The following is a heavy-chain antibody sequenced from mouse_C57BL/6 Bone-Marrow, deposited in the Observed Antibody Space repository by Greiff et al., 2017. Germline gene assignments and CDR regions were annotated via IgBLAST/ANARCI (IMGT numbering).Heavy chain of an antibody. D-gene: IGHD2-4*01. CDR2: IRSKSNNYAT. J-gene: IGHJ4*01. Sequence: EVQRVESGGGLVQPKGSLKLSCAASGFSFNTYAMNWVRQASGKGLEWVARIRSKSNNYATYYADSVKDRFTISRDDSESMLYLQMNNLKTEDTAMYYCVRRDYGYWGQGTSVTVSS. CDR3: VRRDYGY. CDR1: GFSFNTYA. V-gene: IGHV10-1*01.